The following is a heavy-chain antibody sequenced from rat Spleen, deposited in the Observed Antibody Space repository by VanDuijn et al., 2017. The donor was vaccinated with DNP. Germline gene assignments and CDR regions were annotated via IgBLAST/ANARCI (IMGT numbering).Heavy chain of an antibody. CDR1: GFTFSNYD. Sequence: EVQLVESGGGLVQPGRSLKLSCAASGFTFSNYDMAWVRQAPTKGLEWVASIDTSGGYTYYRDSVKGRFIVSRDNAESTLYLQMDSMRSEDTATYYWGRQKVGGGPFFDSWGRGVMVTVSS. CDR2: IDTSGGYT. CDR3: GRQKVGGGPFFDS. D-gene: IGHD4-3*01. V-gene: IGHV5-25*01. J-gene: IGHJ2*01.